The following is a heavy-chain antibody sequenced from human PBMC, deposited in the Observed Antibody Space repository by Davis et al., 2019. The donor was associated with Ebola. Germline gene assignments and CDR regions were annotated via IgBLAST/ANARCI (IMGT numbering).Heavy chain of an antibody. CDR1: GFSVSDVW. D-gene: IGHD2-2*01. CDR2: IKTKTDGGTA. Sequence: PGGSLRLSCAASGFSVSDVWMSWVRQAPGKGLEWVARIKTKTDGGTADYAAHVKGRFTISRDDSENTLYVQMNSLRDEDTAVYYCARGTHYAHDYWGQGTLVTVSS. V-gene: IGHV3-15*05. J-gene: IGHJ4*02. CDR3: ARGTHYAHDY.